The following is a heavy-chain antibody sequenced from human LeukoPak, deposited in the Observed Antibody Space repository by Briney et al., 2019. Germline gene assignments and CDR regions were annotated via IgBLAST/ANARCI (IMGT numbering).Heavy chain of an antibody. Sequence: GGSLRLSCAASEFTFSTYSVNWVRQAPGKGLEWVSSISSGSGYIFYADSVKGRFTISRDNAKNSLYLQMNSLRAEDTAVYYCARDLGGDYRFDYWGQGTLVTVSS. J-gene: IGHJ4*02. V-gene: IGHV3-21*01. CDR2: ISSGSGYI. CDR1: EFTFSTYS. CDR3: ARDLGGDYRFDY. D-gene: IGHD4-17*01.